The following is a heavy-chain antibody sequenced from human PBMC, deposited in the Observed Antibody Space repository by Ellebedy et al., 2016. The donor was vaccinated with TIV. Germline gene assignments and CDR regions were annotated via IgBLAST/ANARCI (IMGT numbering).Heavy chain of an antibody. J-gene: IGHJ6*02. Sequence: AASVKVSCKASGYTFTSYYMHWVRQAPGQGLEWMGIINPSGGSTSYAQKFQGRVTMTRDTSTSTVYMELSSLRSEDTAVYYCARGASGYDYYYYGMDVWGRGTTVTVSS. CDR1: GYTFTSYY. CDR2: INPSGGST. CDR3: ARGASGYDYYYYGMDV. V-gene: IGHV1-46*01. D-gene: IGHD5-12*01.